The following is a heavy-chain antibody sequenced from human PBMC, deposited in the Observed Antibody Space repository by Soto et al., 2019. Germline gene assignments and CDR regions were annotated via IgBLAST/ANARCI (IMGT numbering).Heavy chain of an antibody. V-gene: IGHV3-9*01. CDR2: ISWNSGSI. Sequence: EVQLVESGGGLVQPGRSLRLSCAASGFTFDDYAMHWVRQAPGKGLEWVSGISWNSGSIGYADSVKGRFTISRDNAKNSLYLQMNSLRAEDTAVYYCAKGQEGYYDFWSGYYRSHYYYDMDVWGTGTTVTVSS. D-gene: IGHD3-3*01. CDR3: AKGQEGYYDFWSGYYRSHYYYDMDV. J-gene: IGHJ6*03. CDR1: GFTFDDYA.